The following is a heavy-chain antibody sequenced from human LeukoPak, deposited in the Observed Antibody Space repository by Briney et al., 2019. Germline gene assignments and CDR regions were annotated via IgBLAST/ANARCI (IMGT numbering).Heavy chain of an antibody. CDR2: ISGSGGST. CDR3: AKNADTAMDKYFDY. Sequence: GGSLRLSCAASGFTISTYYMNWVRQAPGKGLEWVSAISGSGGSTYYADSVKGRFTISRDNSKNTLYLQMNSLRAEDTAVYYCAKNADTAMDKYFDYWGQGTLVTVSS. V-gene: IGHV3-23*01. J-gene: IGHJ4*02. CDR1: GFTISTYY. D-gene: IGHD5-18*01.